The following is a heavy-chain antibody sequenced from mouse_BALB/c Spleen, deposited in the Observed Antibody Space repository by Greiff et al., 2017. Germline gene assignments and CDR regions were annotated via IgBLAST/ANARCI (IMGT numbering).Heavy chain of an antibody. CDR2: IWGDGST. J-gene: IGHJ1*01. CDR3: AREGYYGSSPYWYFDV. CDR1: GFSLTGYG. V-gene: IGHV2-6-7*01. Sequence: VQLQESGPGLVAPSQSLSITCTVSGFSLTGYGVNWVRQPPGKGLEWLGMIWGDGSTDYNSALKSRLSISKDNSKSQVFLKMNSLQTDDTARYYCAREGYYGSSPYWYFDVWGAGTTVTVSS. D-gene: IGHD1-1*01.